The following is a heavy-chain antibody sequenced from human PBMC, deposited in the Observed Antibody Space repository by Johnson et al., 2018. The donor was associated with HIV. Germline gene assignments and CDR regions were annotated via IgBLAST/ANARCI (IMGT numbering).Heavy chain of an antibody. CDR1: GFTFSSYG. D-gene: IGHD3-10*01. Sequence: VQVVESGGGVVQPGRSLRLSCAASGFTFSSYGMHWVRQAPGKGLEWVAVIWYDGSNKYYADSVKGRFTISRDNSKNTLYLQMNRLRAEDTAVYYCGVLWFREWVAFDIWGQGTMVTVSS. CDR3: GVLWFREWVAFDI. V-gene: IGHV3-33*01. CDR2: IWYDGSNK. J-gene: IGHJ3*02.